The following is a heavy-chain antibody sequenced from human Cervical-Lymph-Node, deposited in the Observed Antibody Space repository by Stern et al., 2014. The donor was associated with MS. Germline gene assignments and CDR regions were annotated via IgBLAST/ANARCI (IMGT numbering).Heavy chain of an antibody. CDR2: IHDSGST. J-gene: IGHJ4*02. CDR3: ARGRMYHFDS. CDR1: GGSITSYY. V-gene: IGHV4-59*01. Sequence: VQLEESGPGLVKPSESLSLTCTVSGGSITSYYCSWIRKSPGKGLEWIGYIHDSGSTAYNPSLKSRVTISVDSSKNQFSLRLSSATAADTAVYYCARGRMYHFDSWGQGTLVTVSS. D-gene: IGHD2-8*01.